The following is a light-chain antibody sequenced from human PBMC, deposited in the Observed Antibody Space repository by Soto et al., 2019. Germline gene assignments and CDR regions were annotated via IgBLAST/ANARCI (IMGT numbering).Light chain of an antibody. CDR2: GAS. J-gene: IGKJ2*01. CDR1: QSVNNNY. Sequence: EIVLTQSPGTLSLSPGERATLSCRASQSVNNNYLAWYQQKPGQAPRLLIYGASTRATGISDRFSGSGSGTDFTLTISRLEPEDFAVYYCQQYGGTPYTFGQGTKLEI. V-gene: IGKV3-20*01. CDR3: QQYGGTPYT.